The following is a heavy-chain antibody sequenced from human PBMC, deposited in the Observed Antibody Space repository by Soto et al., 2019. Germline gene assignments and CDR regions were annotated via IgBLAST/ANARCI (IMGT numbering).Heavy chain of an antibody. CDR1: GDSVSSNSAA. Sequence: SQTLSLTCVISGDSVSSNSAAWNWIRQSPSRGLEWLGRTYYRSKWYNDYAVSVKSRITINPDTSKNQFSLQLNSVTPEDTAVYYCARATLLWELSIGYYHYYGMDVWGQGTTVTVAS. CDR3: ARATLLWELSIGYYHYYGMDV. J-gene: IGHJ6*02. CDR2: TYYRSKWYN. V-gene: IGHV6-1*01. D-gene: IGHD1-26*01.